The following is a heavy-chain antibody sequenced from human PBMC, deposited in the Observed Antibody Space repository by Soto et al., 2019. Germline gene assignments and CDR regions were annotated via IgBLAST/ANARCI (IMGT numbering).Heavy chain of an antibody. CDR3: ISHPSYSGNYFDS. CDR1: GFTFSDAW. Sequence: EVQLTDSGGGLVKPGGSLRLSCAVSGFTFSDAWMSWVRQSPGKGLEWVGRIKRRVDGATTDYAAPVKGRFTISRDDSKNTLYLQMESLRIEDTAMYYCISHPSYSGNYFDSWGQGTLVTVSS. V-gene: IGHV3-15*01. D-gene: IGHD1-26*01. CDR2: IKRRVDGATT. J-gene: IGHJ4*02.